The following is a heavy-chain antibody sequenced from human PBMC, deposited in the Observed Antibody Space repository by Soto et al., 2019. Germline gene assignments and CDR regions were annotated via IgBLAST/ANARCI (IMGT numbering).Heavy chain of an antibody. CDR2: IIPIFGTA. Sequence: QVQLVQSGAEVKKPGSSVTVSCKASGGTFSSHTISWVRQAPGQGLEWMGGIIPIFGTANYAQRFQGGVTITADESTSTAYMELSSLRSDDTAVYYCARGNHRWLQLWYFDLWCRGTLVTVST. CDR1: GGTFSSHT. V-gene: IGHV1-69*12. D-gene: IGHD5-12*01. J-gene: IGHJ2*01. CDR3: ARGNHRWLQLWYFDL.